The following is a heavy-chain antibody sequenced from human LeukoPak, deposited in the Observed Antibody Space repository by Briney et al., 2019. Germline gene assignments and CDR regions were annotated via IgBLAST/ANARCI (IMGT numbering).Heavy chain of an antibody. CDR3: ARGFNRGFDP. CDR1: GFTFDDYA. CDR2: IYSGGTT. Sequence: PGGSLRLSCAASGFTFDDYAMHWVRQAPGKGLEWVSVIYSGGTTYYADSVKGRFTFSRDNSKNMLHLQMSSLRAEDTAVYYCARGFNRGFDPWGQGTLVIVSS. D-gene: IGHD3-10*01. J-gene: IGHJ5*02. V-gene: IGHV3-23*03.